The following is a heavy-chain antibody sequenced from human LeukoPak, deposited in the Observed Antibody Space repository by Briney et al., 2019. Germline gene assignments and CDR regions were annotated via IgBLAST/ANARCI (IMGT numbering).Heavy chain of an antibody. D-gene: IGHD1-26*01. Sequence: SETLSLTCTVSGGSISSSSYYWGWIRQPPGTGLEWIGSIYYSGSTYYNPSLKSRVTISVDTSKNQFSLKLSSVTAADTAVYYCASWGELLVGYWGQGTLVTVSS. V-gene: IGHV4-39*01. J-gene: IGHJ4*02. CDR1: GGSISSSSYY. CDR3: ASWGELLVGY. CDR2: IYYSGST.